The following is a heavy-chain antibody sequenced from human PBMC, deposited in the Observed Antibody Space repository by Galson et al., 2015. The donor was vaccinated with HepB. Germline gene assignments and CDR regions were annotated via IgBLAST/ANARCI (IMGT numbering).Heavy chain of an antibody. V-gene: IGHV4-34*01. Sequence: ETLSLTCAVHNGSFNGYNWNWIRQSPGKGLEWIGEFSHSGGTNYNPSLKSRVTISGDTSKKQLSLKLSSVTAADTAICYCVKQGIGWFRRFDYWGQGTLVTVSS. CDR1: NGSFNGYN. D-gene: IGHD6-19*01. CDR2: FSHSGGT. J-gene: IGHJ4*02. CDR3: VKQGIGWFRRFDY.